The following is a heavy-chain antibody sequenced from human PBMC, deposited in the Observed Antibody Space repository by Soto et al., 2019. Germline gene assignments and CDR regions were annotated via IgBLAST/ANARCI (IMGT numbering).Heavy chain of an antibody. CDR2: IKQDGSEK. V-gene: IGHV3-7*01. CDR3: ARDGNCSSTSCYETKLDYYYMDV. J-gene: IGHJ6*03. CDR1: GFTFSSYW. D-gene: IGHD2-2*03. Sequence: GGSLRLSCAASGFTFSSYWMSWVRQAPGKGLEWVANIKQDGSEKYYVDSVKGRFTISRDNAKNSLYLQMNSLRAEDTAVYYCARDGNCSSTSCYETKLDYYYMDVWGKGTTVTVSS.